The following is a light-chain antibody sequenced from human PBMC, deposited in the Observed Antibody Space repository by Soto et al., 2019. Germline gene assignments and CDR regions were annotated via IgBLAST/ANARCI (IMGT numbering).Light chain of an antibody. V-gene: IGKV3-20*01. Sequence: EIVLTQSPCTLSLSPGGRATLSCRASQGVSSNYLAWYQQKSGQAPRLLLYGTSSRATGIPERFSGSGSGTDFTLTISSLEPEDFAVYYCQQYGTSPITFGQGTRLEIK. J-gene: IGKJ5*01. CDR2: GTS. CDR3: QQYGTSPIT. CDR1: QGVSSNY.